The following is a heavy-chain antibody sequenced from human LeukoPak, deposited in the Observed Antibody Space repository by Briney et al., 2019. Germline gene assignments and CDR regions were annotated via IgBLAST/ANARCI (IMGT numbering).Heavy chain of an antibody. D-gene: IGHD3-10*01. CDR1: GGSISSYY. V-gene: IGHV4-4*07. CDR2: IYTSGST. CDR3: ATERDYYGSGSYYTRGWFDP. J-gene: IGHJ5*02. Sequence: SETLSHTCTVSGGSISSYYWSWIRQPAGKGLEWIGRIYTSGSTNYNPSLKSRVTMSVDTSKNQFSLKLSSVTAADTAVYYCATERDYYGSGSYYTRGWFDPWGQGTLVTVSS.